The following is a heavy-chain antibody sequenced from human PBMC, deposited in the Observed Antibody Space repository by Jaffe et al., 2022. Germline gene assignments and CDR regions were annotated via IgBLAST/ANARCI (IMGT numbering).Heavy chain of an antibody. D-gene: IGHD2-8*01. CDR2: IKSKTDGGTT. CDR3: TFSQWVYYYYYMDV. J-gene: IGHJ6*03. CDR1: GFTFSNAW. V-gene: IGHV3-15*01. Sequence: EVQLVESGGGLVKPGGSLRLSCAASGFTFSNAWMSWVRQAPGKGLEWVGRIKSKTDGGTTDYAAPVKGRFTISRDDSKNTLYLQMNSLKTEDTAVYYCTFSQWVYYYYYMDVWGKGTTVTVSS.